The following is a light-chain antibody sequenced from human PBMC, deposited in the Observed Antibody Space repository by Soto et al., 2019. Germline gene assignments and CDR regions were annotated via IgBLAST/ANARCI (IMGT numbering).Light chain of an antibody. J-gene: IGKJ2*01. CDR2: GAS. CDR1: QSVSSN. CDR3: QQYNNWPYT. V-gene: IGKV3-15*01. Sequence: EIVMTQSPATLSVSPGERATLSCRASQSVSSNLAWYQQKPGQAPRLLLYGASTRATGIPARFSGSGSGTEFTLTISSLQSEEFAVYYCQQYNNWPYTCGQGTKLEIK.